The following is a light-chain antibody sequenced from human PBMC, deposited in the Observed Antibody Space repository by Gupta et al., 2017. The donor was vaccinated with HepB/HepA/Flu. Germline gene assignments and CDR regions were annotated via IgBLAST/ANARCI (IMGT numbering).Light chain of an antibody. V-gene: IGKV3-20*01. CDR2: GAS. CDR3: QQYGGSPRT. Sequence: EIVLTQSPGILSLSPGERATLSCRASQNINSDFVAWYQQKPGQPPRLLIYGASSRATGFSDRFSGSGSGTDFTLTISRLDPEDFAVYFCQQYGGSPRTFGQGTKIDVK. CDR1: QNINSDF. J-gene: IGKJ1*01.